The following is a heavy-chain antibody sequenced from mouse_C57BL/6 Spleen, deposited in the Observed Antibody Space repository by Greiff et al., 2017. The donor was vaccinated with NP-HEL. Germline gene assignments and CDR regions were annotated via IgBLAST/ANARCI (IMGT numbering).Heavy chain of an antibody. D-gene: IGHD1-1*01. CDR1: GYTFTDYY. V-gene: IGHV1-26*01. Sequence: EVQLQQSGPELVKPGASVKISCKASGYTFTDYYMNWVKQSHGKSLEWIGDINPNNGGTSYNQKFKGKATLTVDKSSSTAYMELRSLTSEDSAVYYCARQGVGDYGSLHWYFDVWGTGTTVTVSS. CDR3: ARQGVGDYGSLHWYFDV. CDR2: INPNNGGT. J-gene: IGHJ1*03.